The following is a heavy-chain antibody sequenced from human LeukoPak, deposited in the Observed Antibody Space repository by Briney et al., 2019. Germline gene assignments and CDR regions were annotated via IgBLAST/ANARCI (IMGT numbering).Heavy chain of an antibody. J-gene: IGHJ4*02. CDR3: AKVIVGAGFDF. V-gene: IGHV4-59*01. D-gene: IGHD1-26*01. CDR1: GDSISSYY. Sequence: SEALSLTCAVSGDSISSYYWSWIRQPPGKGLEWIGYVYYSGRTNYNPSLKSRVTISVDTSKNQFSLKLSSVTAADTAVHYCAKVIVGAGFDFWGQGALVTVSS. CDR2: VYYSGRT.